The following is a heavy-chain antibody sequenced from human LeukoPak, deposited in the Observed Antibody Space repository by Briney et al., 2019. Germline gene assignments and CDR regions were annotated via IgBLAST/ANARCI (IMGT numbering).Heavy chain of an antibody. CDR1: GYSFTSYG. V-gene: IGHV1-18*04. D-gene: IGHD1-26*01. CDR2: ISTYDGNT. CDR3: AKLGATFGYSPIDY. Sequence: ASVKVSCKASGYSFTSYGISWVRQAPGQGLEWMGWISTYDGNTNYAQRVQDRPTMTTDSSTSTAYMELRSLRSDDTAVYYCAKLGATFGYSPIDYWGQGTLVTVSS. J-gene: IGHJ4*02.